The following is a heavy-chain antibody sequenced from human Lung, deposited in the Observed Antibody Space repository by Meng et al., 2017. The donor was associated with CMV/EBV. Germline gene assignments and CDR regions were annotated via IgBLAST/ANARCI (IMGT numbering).Heavy chain of an antibody. Sequence: SCAASGFTFRSYGMHWVRQAPGKGLEGVAFIRYDGKNEYYADSVKGRFSISRDDSKNMLYLQMNSVRPEDTAVYYCAKETGPISGGYYYYGIDVWXQGTXVTVSS. CDR2: IRYDGKNE. CDR3: AKETGPISGGYYYYGIDV. V-gene: IGHV3-30*02. D-gene: IGHD3-3*01. J-gene: IGHJ6*02. CDR1: GFTFRSYG.